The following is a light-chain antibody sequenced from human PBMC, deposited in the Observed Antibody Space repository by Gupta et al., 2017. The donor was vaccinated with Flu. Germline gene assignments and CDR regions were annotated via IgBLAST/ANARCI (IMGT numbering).Light chain of an antibody. J-gene: IGLJ3*02. CDR1: SSDIGGYNY. CDR3: SSYTGSVTV. CDR2: EVS. V-gene: IGLV2-14*01. Sequence: QSALTQPASVSGSPGQSITISCTGTSSDIGGYNYVSWYQQYPGKVPKLMIYEVSYRPSGISDRFSGSKSGNTASLTISGLQAEDEADYYCSSYTGSVTVFGGGTKRTVL.